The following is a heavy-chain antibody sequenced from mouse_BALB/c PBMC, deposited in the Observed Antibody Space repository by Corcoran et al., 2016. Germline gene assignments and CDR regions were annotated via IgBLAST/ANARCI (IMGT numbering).Heavy chain of an antibody. D-gene: IGHD1-1*01. CDR1: GYTFTNYG. CDR3: ARKVTTVVARFDY. J-gene: IGHJ2*01. Sequence: QIQLVQSGPELKKPGETVKISCKASGYTFTNYGMNWVKQAPGKGLKWMGWINTYTGEPTYADDFKGRFAFSLETSASTAYLQINNIKNEDTATYFCARKVTTVVARFDYCGQDTTLTVSS. V-gene: IGHV9-3-1*01. CDR2: INTYTGEP.